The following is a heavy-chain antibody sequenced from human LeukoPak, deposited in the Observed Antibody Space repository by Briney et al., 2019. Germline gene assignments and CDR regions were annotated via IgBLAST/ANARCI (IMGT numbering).Heavy chain of an antibody. Sequence: GASVKVSCKASGYTFTSYGISWVRQAPGQGLEWMGWISAYNGNTNYAQKLQGRVTMTTDTSTSTAYMELRSLRSDDTAVYYCAREIPYPDCSSSGCYGPWDYWGQGTLVLVSS. D-gene: IGHD2-2*01. CDR2: ISAYNGNT. CDR3: AREIPYPDCSSSGCYGPWDY. CDR1: GYTFTSYG. J-gene: IGHJ4*02. V-gene: IGHV1-18*01.